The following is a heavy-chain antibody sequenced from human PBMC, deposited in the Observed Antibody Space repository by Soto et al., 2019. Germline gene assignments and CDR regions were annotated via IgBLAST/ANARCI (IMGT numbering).Heavy chain of an antibody. D-gene: IGHD3-3*01. CDR2: MNPNSGNT. V-gene: IGHV1-8*01. J-gene: IGHJ6*03. CDR3: ARGPGYDFWSGYFSSYYYYYYMDG. CDR1: GYTFTSYD. Sequence: EASVKVSCKASGYTFTSYDINWVRQATGQGLEWMGWMNPNSGNTGYAQKFQGRVTMTRNTSISTAYMELSSLRSEDTAVYYCARGPGYDFWSGYFSSYYYYYYMDGWGKGTTVTVSS.